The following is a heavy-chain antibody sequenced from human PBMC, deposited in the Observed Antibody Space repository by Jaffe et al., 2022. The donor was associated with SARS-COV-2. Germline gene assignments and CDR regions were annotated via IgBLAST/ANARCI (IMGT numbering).Heavy chain of an antibody. CDR1: GFTFSNFL. D-gene: IGHD2-15*01. Sequence: EMQLLESGGGLGQPGGSLRLSCAASGFTFSNFLMSWVRQAPGKGLEWVAGITASGAVTNYADFVKGRFVVSRDNSKNTLYLQMNNLRTDDTATFYCARGQFSLSYSPFDLWGPGTLVTVSS. V-gene: IGHV3-23*01. J-gene: IGHJ4*02. CDR3: ARGQFSLSYSPFDL. CDR2: ITASGAVT.